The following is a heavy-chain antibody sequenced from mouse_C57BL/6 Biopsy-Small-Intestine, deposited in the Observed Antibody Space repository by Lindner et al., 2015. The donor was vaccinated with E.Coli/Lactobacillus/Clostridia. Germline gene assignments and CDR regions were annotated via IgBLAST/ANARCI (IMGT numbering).Heavy chain of an antibody. V-gene: IGHV1-85*01. Sequence: VQLQESGPELVKPGASVKLSCKASGYTFTSYDINWVKQRPGQGLEWIGWIYPRDGSPKYNEKFKGKATLTVDTSSSTAYMERHSLTSEDSAVYFCARDWGYFDVWGTGTTVTVSS. CDR3: ARDWGYFDV. CDR2: IYPRDGSP. J-gene: IGHJ1*03. CDR1: GYTFTSYD. D-gene: IGHD4-1*01.